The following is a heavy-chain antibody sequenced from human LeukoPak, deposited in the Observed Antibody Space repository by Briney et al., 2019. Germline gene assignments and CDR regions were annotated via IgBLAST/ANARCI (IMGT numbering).Heavy chain of an antibody. CDR3: ARSGYNRFDY. V-gene: IGHV3-23*01. CDR2: FSGSGGST. D-gene: IGHD5-24*01. CDR1: GFTFSSYA. Sequence: GGSLRLSCAASGFTFSSYAMSWVRQAPGKGLEWVSSFSGSGGSTYYADSVKGRFTISRVNSKSTLYLRTNSLRADDTAVYYCARSGYNRFDYWGQGTLVTVSS. J-gene: IGHJ4*02.